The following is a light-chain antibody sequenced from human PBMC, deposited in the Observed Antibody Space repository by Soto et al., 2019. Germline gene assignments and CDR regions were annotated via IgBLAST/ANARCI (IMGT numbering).Light chain of an antibody. V-gene: IGKV3-20*01. J-gene: IGKJ1*01. Sequence: EIVMTQSPATLCLSPLERCKLSCRASQSVSSNLAWYQQKPGQAPRLLIYGAFKRATGIPDRFSGSGSGTDFTLTISRMEPEDFAVYCCQQYGSSPRTFGQGTKVDIK. CDR3: QQYGSSPRT. CDR1: QSVSSN. CDR2: GAF.